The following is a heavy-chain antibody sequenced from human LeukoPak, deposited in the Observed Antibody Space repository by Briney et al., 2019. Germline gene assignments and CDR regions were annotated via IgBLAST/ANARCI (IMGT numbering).Heavy chain of an antibody. CDR2: INHSGST. Sequence: SETLSLTCAVYGGSFSGYYWSWIRQPPGKGLEWIGEINHSGSTNYNPSLKSRVTISVDTSKNQFSLKLSSVTAADTAVYYCARAVGYCGGGSCSLDYWGQGTLVTVSS. D-gene: IGHD2-15*01. CDR3: ARAVGYCGGGSCSLDY. J-gene: IGHJ4*02. V-gene: IGHV4-34*01. CDR1: GGSFSGYY.